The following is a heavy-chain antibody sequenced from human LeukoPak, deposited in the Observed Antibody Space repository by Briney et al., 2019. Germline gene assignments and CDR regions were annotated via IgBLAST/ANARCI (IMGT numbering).Heavy chain of an antibody. V-gene: IGHV1-8*03. CDR1: GYTFTSYD. D-gene: IGHD2-15*01. CDR3: AVGGYCSGGSCYELDY. CDR2: MNPNSGNT. Sequence: ASVKVSCKASGYTFTSYDINWVRQATGQGLEWMGWMNPNSGNTGYAQKFQGRVTITRNTSISTAYMELSSLRSEDTAVYYCAVGGYCSGGSCYELDYWSQGTLVTVSS. J-gene: IGHJ4*02.